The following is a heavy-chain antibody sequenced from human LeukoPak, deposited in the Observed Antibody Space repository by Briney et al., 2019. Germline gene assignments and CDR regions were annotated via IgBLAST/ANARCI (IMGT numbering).Heavy chain of an antibody. Sequence: ASVKVSCTASGYTFTSYGISWVRQAPGQGLEWMGWISAYNGNTNYAQKLQGRVTMTTDTSTSTACMELRSLRSDDTAVYYCARITMVRGVIITLGVSGFDYWGQGTLVTVSS. CDR3: ARITMVRGVIITLGVSGFDY. D-gene: IGHD3-10*01. V-gene: IGHV1-18*01. J-gene: IGHJ4*02. CDR2: ISAYNGNT. CDR1: GYTFTSYG.